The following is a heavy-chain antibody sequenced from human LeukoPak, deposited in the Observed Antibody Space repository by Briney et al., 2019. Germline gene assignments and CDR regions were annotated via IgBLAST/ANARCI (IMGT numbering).Heavy chain of an antibody. Sequence: ASVKVSCKASGYTFTSYGISWVRQAPGQGLEWMGWISAYNGNTNYAQKLQGRVTITTDTSTSTAYMELRSLRSDDTAVYYCARDLYDYGEYLQVGYGMDVWGQGTTVTVSS. V-gene: IGHV1-18*01. CDR1: GYTFTSYG. CDR2: ISAYNGNT. CDR3: ARDLYDYGEYLQVGYGMDV. D-gene: IGHD4-17*01. J-gene: IGHJ6*02.